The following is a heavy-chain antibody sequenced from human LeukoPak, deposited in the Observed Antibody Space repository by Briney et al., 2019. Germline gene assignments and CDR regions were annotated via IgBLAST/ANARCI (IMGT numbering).Heavy chain of an antibody. CDR1: GFTFSNYW. CDR3: ARDYCSSTSCFPDV. CDR2: INSDGSTT. V-gene: IGHV3-74*01. D-gene: IGHD2-2*01. J-gene: IGHJ6*04. Sequence: GGSLRLSCAASGFTFSNYWMHWVRQAPGKGLVWVSRINSDGSTTSYADSVKGRFTISRDNAKNTLYLQMNRLRAEDTAVYYCARDYCSSTSCFPDVWGKGTTATVSS.